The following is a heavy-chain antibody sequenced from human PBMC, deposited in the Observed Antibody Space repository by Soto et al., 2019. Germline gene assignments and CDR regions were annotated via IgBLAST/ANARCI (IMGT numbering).Heavy chain of an antibody. D-gene: IGHD5-12*01. Sequence: PGGSLRLSCAASGFTFSSYGMHWVRQAPGKGLEWVAVIWYDGSNKYYADSVKGRFTISRDNSKNTLYLQMNSLRAEDTAVYYCARDRGYSDYDYGYYYYYGMDVWGQGTTVTVSS. CDR3: ARDRGYSDYDYGYYYYYGMDV. CDR2: IWYDGSNK. CDR1: GFTFSSYG. V-gene: IGHV3-33*01. J-gene: IGHJ6*02.